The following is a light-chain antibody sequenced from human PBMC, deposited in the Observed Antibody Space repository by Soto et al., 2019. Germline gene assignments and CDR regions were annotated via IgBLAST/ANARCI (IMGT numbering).Light chain of an antibody. J-gene: IGLJ2*01. Sequence: QSVLTQPASVSGSPGQPINISCTGASSDAGSFNLVSWYQQHPGEAPKLMIYEGNKRPSGVSDRFSGSKAGNTASLTISGLHAEDEADYYCCSYAGSSTSVVFGGGTKLTVL. CDR3: CSYAGSSTSVV. CDR2: EGN. V-gene: IGLV2-23*01. CDR1: SSDAGSFNL.